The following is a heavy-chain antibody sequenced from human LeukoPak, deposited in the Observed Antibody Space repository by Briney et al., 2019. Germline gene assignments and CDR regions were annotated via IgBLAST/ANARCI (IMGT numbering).Heavy chain of an antibody. V-gene: IGHV3-23*01. CDR3: AKDQPTYCSGGSCYGGPFDY. D-gene: IGHD2-15*01. CDR2: ISGSGGST. J-gene: IGHJ4*02. Sequence: AISGSGGSTYYADSVKGRFTISRDNSKNTLYLQMNSLRAEDTAVYYCAKDQPTYCSGGSCYGGPFDYWGQGTLVTVSS.